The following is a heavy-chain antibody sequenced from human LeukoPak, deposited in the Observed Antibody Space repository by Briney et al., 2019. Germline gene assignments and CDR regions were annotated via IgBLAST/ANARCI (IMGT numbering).Heavy chain of an antibody. J-gene: IGHJ5*02. CDR1: GYTFTGYY. Sequence: GASVKVSCKASGYTFTGYYMHWVRQAPGQGLEWMGWINPNSGGTNYAQKFQGRVTMTRDTSISTAYMELSRLRSDDTAVYYCARGGIVVVPAAENWFDPWGQGTLDTVSS. V-gene: IGHV1-2*02. CDR3: ARGGIVVVPAAENWFDP. CDR2: INPNSGGT. D-gene: IGHD2-2*01.